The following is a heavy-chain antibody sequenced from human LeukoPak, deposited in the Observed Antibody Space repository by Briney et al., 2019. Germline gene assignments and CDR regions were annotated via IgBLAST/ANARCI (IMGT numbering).Heavy chain of an antibody. Sequence: ASVKVSCKASGYTFTGYYIQWVRQAPGQGLEWMGWISAYNGDTNYAQKLQGRVTMTTDTSTSIAYMELRNLRSDDTAVYYCARGGYYYDSSGYRFDYWGQGTLVTVSS. CDR3: ARGGYYYDSSGYRFDY. V-gene: IGHV1-18*04. D-gene: IGHD3-22*01. CDR2: ISAYNGDT. J-gene: IGHJ4*02. CDR1: GYTFTGYY.